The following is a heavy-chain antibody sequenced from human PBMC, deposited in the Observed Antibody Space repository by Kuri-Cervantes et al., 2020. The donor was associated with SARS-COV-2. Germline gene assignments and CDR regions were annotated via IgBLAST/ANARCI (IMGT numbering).Heavy chain of an antibody. V-gene: IGHV4-39*07. CDR1: GGSISSGSYY. J-gene: IGHJ1*01. Sequence: ESLKISCTVSGGSISSGSYYWGWIRQPPGKGLEWIGSIYHSGSTYYNPSLKSRVTISVDTSKNQFSLKLSSVTAADTAVYYCARGAGYWDEYFQHWGQGTLVTVSS. CDR3: ARGAGYWDEYFQH. D-gene: IGHD2-15*01. CDR2: IYHSGST.